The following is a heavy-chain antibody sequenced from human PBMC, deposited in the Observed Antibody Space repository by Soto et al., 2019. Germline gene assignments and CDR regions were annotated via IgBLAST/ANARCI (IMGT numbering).Heavy chain of an antibody. CDR3: ASMTTVWYFDY. CDR1: GGSISSGGYY. V-gene: IGHV4-31*03. D-gene: IGHD4-17*01. CDR2: IYYSGST. Sequence: SETLSLTCTVSGGSISSGGYYWSWIRQHPGKGLEWIGYIYYSGSTYYKQSLKSRVTISVDTSKNQFSLKLSSVTAADTAVYYCASMTTVWYFDYWGQGTLVTVSS. J-gene: IGHJ4*02.